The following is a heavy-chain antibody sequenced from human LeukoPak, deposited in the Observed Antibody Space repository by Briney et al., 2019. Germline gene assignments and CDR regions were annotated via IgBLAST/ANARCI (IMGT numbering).Heavy chain of an antibody. J-gene: IGHJ5*02. CDR2: IRGSGGST. V-gene: IGHV3-23*01. Sequence: GGSLRLSCAASGFTFSSYAMSWVRQAPGKGLEGVSAIRGSGGSTYYADCVKGRFTISRDNSKNTLYLQMNSLRAEDTAVYYCAREETYKATLWFGELPNNWFDPWGQGTLVTVSS. D-gene: IGHD3-10*01. CDR1: GFTFSSYA. CDR3: AREETYKATLWFGELPNNWFDP.